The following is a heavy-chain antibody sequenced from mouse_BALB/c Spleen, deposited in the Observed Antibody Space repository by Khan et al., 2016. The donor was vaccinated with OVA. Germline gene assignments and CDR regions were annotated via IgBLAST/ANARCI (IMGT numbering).Heavy chain of an antibody. CDR3: ARGNYYGYYFDY. Sequence: EVQLVETGPGLVKPSQSLSLTCTVTGYSITSGYAWNWIRQFPGNKLEWMGYISYSGVTSYTPSPKSRISITRDTSKNQFFLQLNSVTTEYTATYYCARGNYYGYYFDYWGQGTTLTGSS. CDR2: ISYSGVT. D-gene: IGHD1-1*01. V-gene: IGHV3-2*02. CDR1: GYSITSGYA. J-gene: IGHJ2*01.